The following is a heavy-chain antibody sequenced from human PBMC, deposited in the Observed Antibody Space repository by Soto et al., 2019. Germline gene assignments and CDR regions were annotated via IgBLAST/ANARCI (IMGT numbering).Heavy chain of an antibody. D-gene: IGHD4-4*01. J-gene: IGHJ5*02. V-gene: IGHV1-3*01. CDR1: GYTFTSYA. CDR2: INADNGNT. Sequence: ASVKVSCKASGYTFTSYAMHWVRQAPGQRLEWMGWINADNGNTKYSQKFQGRVTITTDTSTSTAYMELRSLRSDDTAVYYCARLSNYSGFDPWGQGTLVTVSS. CDR3: ARLSNYSGFDP.